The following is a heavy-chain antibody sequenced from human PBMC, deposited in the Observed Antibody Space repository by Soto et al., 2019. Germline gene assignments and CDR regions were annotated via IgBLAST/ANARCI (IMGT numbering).Heavy chain of an antibody. CDR1: GFTFSNYG. CDR3: ARGDNYYDTRGDFFDY. CDR2: IWYDGSNK. Sequence: QVQLVESGGGVVQPGRSLRLSCAASGFTFSNYGIHWVRQAPGKGLEWVSVIWYDGSNKYYADSVKGRFTISRDNSRDTLDLQMNSLRAEDTAVYYCARGDNYYDTRGDFFDYWGQCTLLAV. D-gene: IGHD3-22*01. J-gene: IGHJ4*02. V-gene: IGHV3-33*01.